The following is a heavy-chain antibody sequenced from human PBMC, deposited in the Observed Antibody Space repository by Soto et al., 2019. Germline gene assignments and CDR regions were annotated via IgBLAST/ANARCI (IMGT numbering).Heavy chain of an antibody. Sequence: QVQLVQSGAEVKKPGASVKVSCKASGYTFNGYYMHWLRQAPGQGLERLGWIDPNSGGTNYAQKFQGWVTMTWDTSITTAYMELSRLKSDDTAVYFCASGVSARPFDPWGQGTLVTVSS. CDR1: GYTFNGYY. J-gene: IGHJ5*02. CDR3: ASGVSARPFDP. V-gene: IGHV1-2*04. D-gene: IGHD6-6*01. CDR2: IDPNSGGT.